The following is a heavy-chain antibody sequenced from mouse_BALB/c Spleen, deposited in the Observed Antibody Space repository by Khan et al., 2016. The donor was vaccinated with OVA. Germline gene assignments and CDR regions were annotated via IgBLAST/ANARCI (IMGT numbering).Heavy chain of an antibody. J-gene: IGHJ3*01. CDR2: INPNNGGT. V-gene: IGHV1-53*01. D-gene: IGHD1-1*02. CDR1: GYTFSSYY. CDR3: TRSGYGGCAY. Sequence: QVQLKQSGAELVKPGTSVRLSCKSSGYTFSSYYLYWVKQRPGQGLEWIGDINPNNGGTNFNEKFKNKATLTVDKSSSTAYMQLSGLTSEDSAVDYCTRSGYGGCAYWGQGTLVTVSA.